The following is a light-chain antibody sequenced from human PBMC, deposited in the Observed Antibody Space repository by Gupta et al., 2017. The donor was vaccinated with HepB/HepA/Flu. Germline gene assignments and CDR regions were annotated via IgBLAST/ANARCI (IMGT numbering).Light chain of an antibody. CDR1: HSISRN. Sequence: EIVLMQSPATLSVSPGERATLSCRASHSISRNLARFQQKPGQAPRLLIYAASTRDTGFTPRFRGRGFGKEFSLSNSSRQYKDFAGYYYQQDNNWEMPSFGQGTKLEIK. J-gene: IGKJ2*03. CDR2: AAS. V-gene: IGKV3-15*01. CDR3: QQDNNWEMPS.